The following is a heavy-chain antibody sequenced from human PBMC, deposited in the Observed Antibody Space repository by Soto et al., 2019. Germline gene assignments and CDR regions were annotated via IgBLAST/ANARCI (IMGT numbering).Heavy chain of an antibody. CDR1: GFIFTDCV. CDR3: PKGPDYSVSPVYFIS. J-gene: IGHJ5*02. D-gene: IGHD2-8*01. Sequence: EVQLLESGGGWVQPGGSLRLSCAASGFIFTDCVINWVRQAPGEGLEWVSGISGSGGQTYYADSEKGRFSISRDNSRNLVYLELNSLRAEDTADYFCPKGPDYSVSPVYFISSGRGALVTVSS. CDR2: ISGSGGQT. V-gene: IGHV3-23*01.